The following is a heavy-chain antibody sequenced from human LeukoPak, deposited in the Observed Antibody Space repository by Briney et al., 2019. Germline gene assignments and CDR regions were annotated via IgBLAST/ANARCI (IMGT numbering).Heavy chain of an antibody. J-gene: IGHJ1*01. Sequence: PGGSLRLSCVASGFSVSSNYMAWVRQAPGKGLDWVSVLYIGGNTYYGDFVKGRFTISRDNSRNTLYLQMNSLRVDDTAVYYCARELAVGAITEYFQDWGQGTLVTVSS. CDR2: LYIGGNT. D-gene: IGHD1-26*01. CDR1: GFSVSSNY. CDR3: ARELAVGAITEYFQD. V-gene: IGHV3-53*01.